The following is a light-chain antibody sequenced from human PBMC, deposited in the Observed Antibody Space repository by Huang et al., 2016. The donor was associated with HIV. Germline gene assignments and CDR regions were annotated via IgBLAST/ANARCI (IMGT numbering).Light chain of an antibody. CDR1: QSISSW. J-gene: IGKJ1*01. CDR2: KAA. V-gene: IGKV1-5*03. CDR3: QQYNSYWT. Sequence: DIQMTQSPSTLSASVGDRVTITCRASQSISSWLAWYQQKPGKAPKLLIYKAASLESGVPSRLSGSGSGTEFTLTISSLQPDDFAIYYCQQYNSYWTFGQGTKVEIK.